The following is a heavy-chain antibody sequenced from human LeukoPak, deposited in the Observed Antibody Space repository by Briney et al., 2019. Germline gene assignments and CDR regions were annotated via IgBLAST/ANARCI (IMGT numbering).Heavy chain of an antibody. J-gene: IGHJ4*02. CDR1: GDSVSSNSAA. CDR3: ARDELTSGTRQIDY. V-gene: IGHV6-1*01. D-gene: IGHD3-10*01. CDR2: TYYRSTWYN. Sequence: SQTLSLTCAISGDSVSSNSAAWNWIRQSPSGGLEWLGRTYYRSTWYNDYAVSVKSRITSNPDTSKNQFSLHLNSVSPEDAAVYYCARDELTSGTRQIDYWGQGTLVTVSS.